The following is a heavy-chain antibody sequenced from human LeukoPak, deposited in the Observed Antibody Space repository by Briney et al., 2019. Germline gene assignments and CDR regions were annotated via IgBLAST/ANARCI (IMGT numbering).Heavy chain of an antibody. J-gene: IGHJ5*02. D-gene: IGHD6-13*01. Sequence: GGSLRLSCAASGFTFSSYEMNWVRQAPGKGLEWVAVISYDGSNKYYADSVKGRFTISRDNSKNTLYLQMNSLRAEDTAVYYCAKDSSSHWFDPWGQGTLVTVSS. CDR1: GFTFSSYE. CDR3: AKDSSSHWFDP. CDR2: ISYDGSNK. V-gene: IGHV3-30*18.